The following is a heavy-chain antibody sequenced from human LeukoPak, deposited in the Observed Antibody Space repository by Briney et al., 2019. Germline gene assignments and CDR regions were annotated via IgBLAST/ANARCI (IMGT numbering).Heavy chain of an antibody. J-gene: IGHJ4*02. D-gene: IGHD3-22*01. V-gene: IGHV4-34*01. CDR3: ARLIYYDNSGYLAY. Sequence: SETLSLTCAVYGGSFSSYYWSWIRQPPGKGLEWIGRVNYSGSTNYNPSLKSRVTISVDMSKNQFSLKLSSVTAADTAVYYCARLIYYDNSGYLAYWGQGSLVTVSS. CDR1: GGSFSSYY. CDR2: VNYSGST.